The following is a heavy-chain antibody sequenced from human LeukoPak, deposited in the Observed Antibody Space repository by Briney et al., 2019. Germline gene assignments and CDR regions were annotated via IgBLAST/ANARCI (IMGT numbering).Heavy chain of an antibody. CDR3: TLIAAAGTGY. CDR1: GFTFSSYA. Sequence: GGSLRLSCAASGFTFSSYAMSWVRQASGKGLKWVSAISGSGGSTYYADSVKGRFTISRDNSKNTLYLQMNSLRAEDTAVYYCTLIAAAGTGYWGQGTLVTVSS. D-gene: IGHD6-13*01. V-gene: IGHV3-23*01. J-gene: IGHJ4*02. CDR2: ISGSGGST.